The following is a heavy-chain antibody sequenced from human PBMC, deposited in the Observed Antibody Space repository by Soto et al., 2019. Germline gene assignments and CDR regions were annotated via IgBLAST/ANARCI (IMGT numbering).Heavy chain of an antibody. Sequence: VQVLESGGDLVQPGGSLRLSCAVSGFTFSSYAMSWVRQAPGKGLEWIGEINHSGTINFDPSLRSRLTISLDTSKKEFSLKLSSVTDADTATYYCARADRTLVTSYSLDVWGQGTTVTVSS. CDR2: INHSGTI. CDR3: ARADRTLVTSYSLDV. CDR1: GFTFSSYA. J-gene: IGHJ6*02. V-gene: IGHV4-34*01. D-gene: IGHD2-21*02.